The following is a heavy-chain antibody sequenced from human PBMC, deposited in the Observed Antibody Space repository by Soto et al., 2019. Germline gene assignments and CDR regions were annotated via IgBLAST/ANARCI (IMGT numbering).Heavy chain of an antibody. CDR1: GGSISSYY. CDR3: ARIRGGYDGYYYYYMDV. CDR2: IYYSGST. J-gene: IGHJ6*03. D-gene: IGHD5-12*01. Sequence: PSETLSLTCTVSGGSISSYYWSWIRQPPGKGLEWIGYIYYSGSTNYNPSLKSRVTISVDTSKNQFSLKLSSVTAADTAVYYCARIRGGYDGYYYYYMDVWGKGTTVTVFS. V-gene: IGHV4-59*01.